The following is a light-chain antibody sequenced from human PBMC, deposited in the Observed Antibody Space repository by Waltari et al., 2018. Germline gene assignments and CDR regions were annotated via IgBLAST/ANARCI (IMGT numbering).Light chain of an antibody. CDR2: GAS. Sequence: DIQMTQSPSSVSASVGDRVIITCRASQGINNWLDWYQQKPGKSPKLQIYGASVLQTGVPSRFSSTGSGTDFTVTINKLQPEDFATYFCQQGNSFPPTFGQGTKVDVK. CDR3: QQGNSFPPT. V-gene: IGKV1-12*01. J-gene: IGKJ1*01. CDR1: QGINNW.